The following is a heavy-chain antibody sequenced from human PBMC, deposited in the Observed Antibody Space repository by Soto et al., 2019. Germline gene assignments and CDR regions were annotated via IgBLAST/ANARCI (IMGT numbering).Heavy chain of an antibody. V-gene: IGHV1-69*10. Sequence: GASVKVSCKASGGTFSSYGFSWVRQAPGQGLEWMGGIIPILGSANYVQKFQGRVTITADKSTSTAYMELSSLRSEDTAVYYCARDHYSGRDYAAHFQHWGQGTLVTVSS. CDR1: GGTFSSYG. CDR3: ARDHYSGRDYAAHFQH. CDR2: IIPILGSA. J-gene: IGHJ1*01. D-gene: IGHD1-26*01.